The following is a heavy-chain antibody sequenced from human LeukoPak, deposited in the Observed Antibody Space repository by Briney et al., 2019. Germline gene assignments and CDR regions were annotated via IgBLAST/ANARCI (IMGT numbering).Heavy chain of an antibody. D-gene: IGHD3-22*01. CDR3: ARGSSGYYELYYYYGMDV. J-gene: IGHJ6*02. V-gene: IGHV3-7*01. Sequence: GGSLRLSCAASGFTFGSYWMSWVRQAPGKGLEWVANIKQDGSEKYYVDSVKGRFTISRDNAKNSLYLQMNSLRAEDTAVYYCARGSSGYYELYYYYGMDVWGQGTTVTVSS. CDR2: IKQDGSEK. CDR1: GFTFGSYW.